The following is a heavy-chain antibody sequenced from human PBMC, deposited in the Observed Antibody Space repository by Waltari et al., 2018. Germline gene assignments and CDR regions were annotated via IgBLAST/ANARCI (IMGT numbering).Heavy chain of an antibody. CDR3: ARPGRYSSSFYWYFDL. V-gene: IGHV4-39*01. CDR1: GGSISSSSYY. D-gene: IGHD6-13*01. Sequence: QLQLQESGPGLVKPSETLSLTCTVSGGSISSSSYYWGWIRQPPGKGLEWIGSSYYSGSTYYNPPIKRRVTISVDTSKNQFSLKLSSGTAADTAVYYCARPGRYSSSFYWYFDLWGRGTLVTVSS. J-gene: IGHJ2*01. CDR2: SYYSGST.